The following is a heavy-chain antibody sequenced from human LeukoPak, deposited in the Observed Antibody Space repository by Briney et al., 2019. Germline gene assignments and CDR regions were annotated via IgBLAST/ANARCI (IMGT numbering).Heavy chain of an antibody. CDR2: IYYSGST. D-gene: IGHD3-10*01. J-gene: IGHJ4*02. CDR1: GGSISSSSYY. CDR3: ARRPRHYYGSGSYPSSHYFDY. V-gene: IGHV4-39*07. Sequence: PSETLSLTCTVSGGSISSSSYYWGWIRQPPGKGLEWIGSIYYSGSTYYNPSLKSRVTISVDTSKNQFSLKLSSVTAADTAVYYCARRPRHYYGSGSYPSSHYFDYWGQGTLVTVSS.